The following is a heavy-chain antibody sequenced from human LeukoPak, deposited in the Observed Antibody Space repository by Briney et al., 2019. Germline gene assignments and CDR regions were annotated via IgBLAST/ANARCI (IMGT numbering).Heavy chain of an antibody. CDR2: IVVDSDNT. Sequence: SVKVSCKASGFTFTSRSAVQWVQQARGQRLEWIGWIVVDSDNTNYAENFQERVTITRDMSASTSYMELSSLRSEDTAVYFCAAPYTSRWFDLWGQGTLVTVSS. D-gene: IGHD6-13*01. CDR1: GFTFTSRSA. J-gene: IGHJ5*02. CDR3: AAPYTSRWFDL. V-gene: IGHV1-58*01.